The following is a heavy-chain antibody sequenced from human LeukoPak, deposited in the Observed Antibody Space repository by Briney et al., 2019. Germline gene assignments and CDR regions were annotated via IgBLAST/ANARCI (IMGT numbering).Heavy chain of an antibody. CDR1: GGSISSGDYY. J-gene: IGHJ4*02. V-gene: IGHV4-30-4*01. D-gene: IGHD5-24*01. Sequence: SETLSLTCTVSGGSISSGDYYWSWIRQPPGKGLEWIGYIYYSGSTYYNPSLKSRVTISVDTSKNQFSLKLSSVTAADTAVYYCARTQRWLQFSDYWGQGTLVTVSS. CDR2: IYYSGST. CDR3: ARTQRWLQFSDY.